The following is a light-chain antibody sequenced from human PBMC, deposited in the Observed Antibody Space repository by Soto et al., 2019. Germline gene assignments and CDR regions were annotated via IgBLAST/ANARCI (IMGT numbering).Light chain of an antibody. Sequence: EIVLTQSPATLSVSPGERATLSCRARRSVSSNLAWYQQKPGQAPRLLIYDASIRATGIPARFSGSGSGTEFTLTISSLQSEDSAVYYCQQYNEWTLTFGGGTKVDIX. CDR2: DAS. V-gene: IGKV3-15*01. J-gene: IGKJ4*01. CDR1: RSVSSN. CDR3: QQYNEWTLT.